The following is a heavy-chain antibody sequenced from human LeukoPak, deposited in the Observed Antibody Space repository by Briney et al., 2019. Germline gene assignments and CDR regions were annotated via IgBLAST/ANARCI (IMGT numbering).Heavy chain of an antibody. CDR2: IYPTDSDA. V-gene: IGHV5-51*01. Sequence: GESLKISCKGSGYSFTKYWIAWVLQMPGKGLEWMGIIYPTDSDARYSPSFQGQVTISADKSISTAYLQWSSLKASDTAMYYCARRISSAVSDGFDIWGQGTMVTVSS. CDR1: GYSFTKYW. J-gene: IGHJ3*02. D-gene: IGHD6-13*01. CDR3: ARRISSAVSDGFDI.